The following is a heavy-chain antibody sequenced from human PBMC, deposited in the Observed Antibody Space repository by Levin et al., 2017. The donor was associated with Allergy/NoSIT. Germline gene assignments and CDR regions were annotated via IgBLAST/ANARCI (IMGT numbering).Heavy chain of an antibody. CDR3: ARVRVVPIEYGAHYYYCYIDV. D-gene: IGHD4-17*01. Sequence: ASVKVSCKASGYTFTSYGISWVRQAPGQGLEWMGWISAYNGNTNYAQKLQGRVTMTTDTSTSTAYMELRSLRSDDTAVYYCARVRVVPIEYGAHYYYCYIDVWGKGTTVTVSS. CDR2: ISAYNGNT. V-gene: IGHV1-18*01. J-gene: IGHJ6*03. CDR1: GYTFTSYG.